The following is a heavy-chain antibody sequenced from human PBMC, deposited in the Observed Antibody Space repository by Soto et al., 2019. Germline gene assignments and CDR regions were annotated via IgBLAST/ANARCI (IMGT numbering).Heavy chain of an antibody. CDR1: GGTFSSYA. V-gene: IGHV1-69*05. CDR3: ARQPGRPYHYYGMDV. CDR2: IIPIFGTA. J-gene: IGHJ6*02. D-gene: IGHD2-15*01. Sequence: QVQLVQSGAEVTKPGSSVKVSCKASGGTFSSYAISWVRQAPGQGLEWMGGIIPIFGTANYAQKFQGRVTXTXAXSXXTAYLELSSLRSEDPAVYYSARQPGRPYHYYGMDVWGQGTTGTVSS.